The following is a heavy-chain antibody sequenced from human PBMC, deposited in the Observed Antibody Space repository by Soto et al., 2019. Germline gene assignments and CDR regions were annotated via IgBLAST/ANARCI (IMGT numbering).Heavy chain of an antibody. V-gene: IGHV1-18*01. D-gene: IGHD6-13*01. CDR3: ARDGNIAAAGMDNWFDP. CDR1: GYTFTSYG. Sequence: GASLKVSCKASGYTFTSYGISWVRQAPGQGLEWMGWISAYNGNTNYAQKLQGRVTMTTDTSTSTAYMELSRLRSDDTAVYYCARDGNIAAAGMDNWFDPWGQGTLVTVSS. CDR2: ISAYNGNT. J-gene: IGHJ5*02.